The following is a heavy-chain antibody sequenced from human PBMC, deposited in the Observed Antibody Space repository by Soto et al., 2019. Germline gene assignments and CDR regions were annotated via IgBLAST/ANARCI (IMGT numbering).Heavy chain of an antibody. Sequence: GGSLRLSCAASGFTFNTYSMNWVRQAPGKGLEWVSSISSSSSYIYHADSVKGRFTISRDNAKNSLYLQMNSLRAEDTAVYYCARGADYDFWSGSLNWFDPWGQGTLVTVTS. CDR3: ARGADYDFWSGSLNWFDP. CDR1: GFTFNTYS. D-gene: IGHD3-3*01. CDR2: ISSSSSYI. J-gene: IGHJ5*02. V-gene: IGHV3-21*01.